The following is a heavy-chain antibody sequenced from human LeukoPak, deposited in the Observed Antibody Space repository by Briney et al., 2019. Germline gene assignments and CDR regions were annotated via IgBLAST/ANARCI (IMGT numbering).Heavy chain of an antibody. V-gene: IGHV4-59*01. D-gene: IGHD3-10*01. CDR3: ARGKEVITMLRGLKPGYYFDY. Sequence: SETLSLTCTVSGGSITNYYWGWIRQPPGKGLEWIGYIHYSGSTKYKSSLKSRVTISVDTSKNQFSLKLNSVTAADTAVYYCARGKEVITMLRGLKPGYYFDYWGQGTLVTVSS. J-gene: IGHJ4*02. CDR1: GGSITNYY. CDR2: IHYSGST.